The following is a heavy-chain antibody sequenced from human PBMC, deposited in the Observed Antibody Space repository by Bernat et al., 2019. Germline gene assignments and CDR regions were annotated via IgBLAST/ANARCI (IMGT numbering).Heavy chain of an antibody. V-gene: IGHV4-39*01. J-gene: IGHJ4*02. Sequence: QLQLQESGPGLVKPSETLSLTCTVSGGSISSSSYYWGWIRQPPGKGLEWIGSIYYSGSTYYNPSLKSRVTISVDTSKNQFSQKLSSVTDADTAVYYCARRQRYYYGWGDAYYFDYWGQGTLVTVSS. CDR3: ARRQRYYYGWGDAYYFDY. CDR1: GGSISSSSYY. D-gene: IGHD3-10*01. CDR2: IYYSGST.